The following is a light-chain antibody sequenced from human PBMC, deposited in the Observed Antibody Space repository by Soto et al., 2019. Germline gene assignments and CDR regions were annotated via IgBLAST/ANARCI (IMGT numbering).Light chain of an antibody. CDR2: AAS. V-gene: IGKV1-8*01. J-gene: IGKJ2*01. CDR1: QGISSY. CDR3: QQYYSYPRT. Sequence: AIRMTQSPSSLSASTGDRVTITCRASQGISSYLAWYQQKPGKAPKLLIYAASTLQSGVPSRFSGSGSRTDFTLTISRLQSEDFATYCCQQYYSYPRTLGQGTKLEIK.